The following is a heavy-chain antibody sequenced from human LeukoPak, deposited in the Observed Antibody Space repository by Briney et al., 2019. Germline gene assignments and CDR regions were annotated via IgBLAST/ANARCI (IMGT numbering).Heavy chain of an antibody. CDR1: GFTVSSSY. CDR2: LYSGGST. J-gene: IGHJ3*02. D-gene: IGHD1-26*01. V-gene: IGHV3-53*01. Sequence: PGGSLRPSCAASGFTVSSSYMSWVRQAPGKGLEWVSVLYSGGSTYYADSVKGRFTISRDNSRNTLYLQMNSLRAEDTAVYYCARSHRGSNSLSFDIWGQGTKVTVPS. CDR3: ARSHRGSNSLSFDI.